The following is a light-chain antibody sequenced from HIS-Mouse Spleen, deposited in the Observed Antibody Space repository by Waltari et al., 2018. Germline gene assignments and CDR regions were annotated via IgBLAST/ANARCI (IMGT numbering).Light chain of an antibody. CDR3: QVWDSSSDHWV. V-gene: IGLV3-21*02. CDR1: NIGSKS. J-gene: IGLJ3*02. Sequence: SYVLTQPPSVSVAPGQTARITCGGNNIGSKSVHWYQQKPGQAPLLVVYDDSDRPSGIPWRFSGSNSGNTATLTISRVEDGDEADYYCQVWDSSSDHWVFGGGTKLTVL. CDR2: DDS.